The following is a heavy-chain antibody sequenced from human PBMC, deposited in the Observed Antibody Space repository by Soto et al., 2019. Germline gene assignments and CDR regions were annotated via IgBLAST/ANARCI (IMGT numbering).Heavy chain of an antibody. D-gene: IGHD3-9*01. J-gene: IGHJ4*02. V-gene: IGHV3-53*02. CDR2: IDSGGGT. Sequence: EVQVVETGGGLIQPGGSLRLSCAASGFTVSNNYMSWVRQAPGKGLEWVSVIDSGGGTYYADSVKGRFTISRDNSKNTLYLQKNRLRAEDTAVYYCARRGALTGRAILDYWGQGTLVTGSS. CDR1: GFTVSNNY. CDR3: ARRGALTGRAILDY.